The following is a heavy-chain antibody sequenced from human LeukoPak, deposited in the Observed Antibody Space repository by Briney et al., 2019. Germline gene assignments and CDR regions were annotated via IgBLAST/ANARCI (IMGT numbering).Heavy chain of an antibody. J-gene: IGHJ4*02. V-gene: IGHV5-51*01. CDR2: IYPGDSDT. CDR3: ASALHDGYDLPLFDS. D-gene: IGHD5-12*01. Sequence: ESLKISCQGSGYSFTSYWIGWVRQMPGKGLAGMGIIYPGDSDTRYSPSFQGQVTISADKSISTAYLQWSSLKASDTAMYYCASALHDGYDLPLFDSWGQGTRVTVPS. CDR1: GYSFTSYW.